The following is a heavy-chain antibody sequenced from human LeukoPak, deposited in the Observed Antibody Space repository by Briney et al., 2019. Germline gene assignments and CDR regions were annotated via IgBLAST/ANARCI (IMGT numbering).Heavy chain of an antibody. CDR1: GFIFSDA. CDR2: IYYSGST. V-gene: IGHV4-4*02. J-gene: IGHJ4*02. CDR3: ASAPNMDFFDY. D-gene: IGHD2-8*01. Sequence: GSLRLSCAASGFIFSDAWMSWVRQAPGKGLEWIGNIYYSGSTNYNPSLKSRVTISIDTSKNQFSLKLTSVTAADTAVYYCASAPNMDFFDYWGQGTLVTVSS.